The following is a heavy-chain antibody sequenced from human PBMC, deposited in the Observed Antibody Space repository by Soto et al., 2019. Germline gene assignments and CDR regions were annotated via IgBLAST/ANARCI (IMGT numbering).Heavy chain of an antibody. V-gene: IGHV1-8*01. CDR3: ARSSSVCSGGSCYSY. CDR1: GYTFTSYD. J-gene: IGHJ4*02. CDR2: MNPNSGNT. D-gene: IGHD2-15*01. Sequence: ASVKVSCKASGYTFTSYDINWVRQATGQGLEWMGWMNPNSGNTGYAQKFQGRVTMTRNTSISTAYMELSSLRSEDTAVYYCARSSSVCSGGSCYSYWGQGTLVTVSS.